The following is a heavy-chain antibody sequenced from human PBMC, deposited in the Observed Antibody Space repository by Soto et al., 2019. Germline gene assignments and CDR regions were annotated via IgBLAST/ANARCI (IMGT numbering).Heavy chain of an antibody. CDR2: IRCGEGDK. Sequence: GGSLRLSCAASGFTFSRFNMHWVRQAPGKGLEWVAFIRCGEGDKYYADSVKGRFTISRDNSKNTLYLQMNSLRAEDTAVYYCAKEDRAAAVYYFDYWGQGTLVTVSS. J-gene: IGHJ4*02. CDR3: AKEDRAAAVYYFDY. CDR1: GFTFSRFN. V-gene: IGHV3-30*02. D-gene: IGHD6-13*01.